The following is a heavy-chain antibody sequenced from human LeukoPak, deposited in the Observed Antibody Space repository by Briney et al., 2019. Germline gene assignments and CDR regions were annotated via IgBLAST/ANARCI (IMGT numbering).Heavy chain of an antibody. D-gene: IGHD5-24*01. J-gene: IGHJ4*02. V-gene: IGHV1-69*13. CDR3: ARVQWLQYYFDY. CDR1: GGTFSSYA. CDR2: IIPIFGTA. Sequence: SVKVSCKASGGTFSSYAISWVRQAPGQGLEWMGGIIPIFGTANYAQKFQGRVTITADESTSTAYMELGSLRSEDTAVYYCARVQWLQYYFDYWGQGTLVTVSS.